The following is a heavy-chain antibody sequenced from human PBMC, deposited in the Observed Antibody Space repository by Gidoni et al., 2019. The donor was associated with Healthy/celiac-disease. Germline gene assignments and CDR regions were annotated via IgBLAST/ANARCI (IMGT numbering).Heavy chain of an antibody. D-gene: IGHD2-21*02. CDR2: IYYSGST. V-gene: IGHV4-30-4*01. CDR3: ARGGGNSWVTYFDY. Sequence: QVQLQESGPGLVKPSQTLSSTCTVSGGSISSGAYSWSWIRQPPGKGLEWIGYIYYSGSTYYNPSLKSRVTISVDTSKNQFSLKLSSVTAADTAVYYCARGGGNSWVTYFDYWGQGTLVTVSS. CDR1: GGSISSGAYS. J-gene: IGHJ4*02.